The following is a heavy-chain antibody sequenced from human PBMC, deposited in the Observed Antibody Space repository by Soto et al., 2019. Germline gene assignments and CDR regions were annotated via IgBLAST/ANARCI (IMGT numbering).Heavy chain of an antibody. CDR1: GGSISSGNW. CDR2: IYHSGST. J-gene: IGHJ5*02. Sequence: QVQLQESGPGLLKPSGTLSLTCAVSGGSISSGNWWGWVRQPPGRGLGWIGEIYHSGSTNYNPSLKSRVTISIDKSKNQFSLKLSSVTAADTAVYYCARWGVVLAAEVNCFDPWGQGTLVTVSS. CDR3: ARWGVVLAAEVNCFDP. V-gene: IGHV4-4*02. D-gene: IGHD2-15*01.